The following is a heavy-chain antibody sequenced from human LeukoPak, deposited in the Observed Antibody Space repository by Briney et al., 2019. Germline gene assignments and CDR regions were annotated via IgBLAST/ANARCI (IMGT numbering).Heavy chain of an antibody. Sequence: PGGSLRLSCAASGFTFSSYAMSWVRQAPGKGLEWVSAISGSGGSTYYADSVKGRFTISRDNSKNTLYLQMNSQRAEDTAVYYCAKHYYGSGSYYDAFDIWGQGTMVTVSS. D-gene: IGHD3-10*01. J-gene: IGHJ3*02. V-gene: IGHV3-23*01. CDR2: ISGSGGST. CDR1: GFTFSSYA. CDR3: AKHYYGSGSYYDAFDI.